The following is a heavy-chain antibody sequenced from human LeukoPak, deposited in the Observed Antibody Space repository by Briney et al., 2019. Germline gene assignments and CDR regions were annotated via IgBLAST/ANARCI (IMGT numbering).Heavy chain of an antibody. CDR2: ISSSSSYI. CDR3: ARSTGEFF. J-gene: IGHJ4*02. CDR1: RFTFSSYN. D-gene: IGHD3-16*01. Sequence: PGGSLRLSCAASRFTFSSYNMKWVRQAPGKGLEWVSYISSSSSYIYYADSVKGRFTISRDNAKNSLYLQMNSLRAEDTAVYYCARSTGEFFWGQGTLVTVSS. V-gene: IGHV3-21*05.